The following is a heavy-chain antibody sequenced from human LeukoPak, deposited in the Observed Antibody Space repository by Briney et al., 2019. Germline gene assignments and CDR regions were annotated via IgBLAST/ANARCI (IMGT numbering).Heavy chain of an antibody. D-gene: IGHD3-22*01. J-gene: IGHJ4*02. Sequence: GGSLRLSCAVSGFTFSDYSMNWVRQAPGKGLEWISYISSSGRSIYYAGSVKGRFTISRDNAKKSLWLQMNNLRAEDTAVYYCARERDISGYTPDFWGQGILVTVSS. CDR2: ISSSGRSI. CDR3: ARERDISGYTPDF. V-gene: IGHV3-48*01. CDR1: GFTFSDYS.